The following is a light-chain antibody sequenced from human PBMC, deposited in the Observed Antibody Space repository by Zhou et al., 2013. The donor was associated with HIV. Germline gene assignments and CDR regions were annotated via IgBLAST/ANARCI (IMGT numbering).Light chain of an antibody. CDR1: QDISKW. V-gene: IGKV1D-16*01. CDR3: QEYDSYPWA. J-gene: IGKJ1*01. Sequence: DIQMTQSPSSVSASVGDRVTITCRASQDISKWLAWYQQKPGEAPKLLIYAASSLQSGVPVRFSGSGSGTDFTLTINSLQTDDFATYYCQEYDSYPWAFGQGTKVEIK. CDR2: AAS.